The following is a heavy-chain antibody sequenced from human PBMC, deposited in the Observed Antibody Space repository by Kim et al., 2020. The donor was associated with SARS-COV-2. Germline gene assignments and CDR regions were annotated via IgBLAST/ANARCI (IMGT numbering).Heavy chain of an antibody. CDR3: ARTQSTFGGVIVIYDAFDI. J-gene: IGHJ3*02. D-gene: IGHD3-16*02. V-gene: IGHV4-34*01. Sequence: SRVTISVDTAKNQFSLKLSSVTAADTAVYYCARTQSTFGGVIVIYDAFDIWGQGTMVTVSS.